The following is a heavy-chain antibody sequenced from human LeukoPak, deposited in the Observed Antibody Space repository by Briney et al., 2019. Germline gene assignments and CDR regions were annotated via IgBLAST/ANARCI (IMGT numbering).Heavy chain of an antibody. D-gene: IGHD6-19*01. CDR3: ARSGKQWLFQGGPLAY. CDR2: ISYDGSNK. Sequence: GGSLRLSCAASGFTFSSYAMHWVRQAPGKGLEWVAVISYDGSNKYYADSVKGRFTISRDNSKNTLYLQMNSLRAEDTAVYYCARSGKQWLFQGGPLAYWGQGTLVTVSS. CDR1: GFTFSSYA. V-gene: IGHV3-30-3*01. J-gene: IGHJ4*02.